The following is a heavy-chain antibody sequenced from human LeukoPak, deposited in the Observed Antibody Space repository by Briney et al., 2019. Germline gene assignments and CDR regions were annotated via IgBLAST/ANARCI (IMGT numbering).Heavy chain of an antibody. CDR2: ISWNSGSI. CDR3: AKDGYYPY. V-gene: IGHV3-9*01. CDR1: GFTFDDYA. D-gene: IGHD1-26*01. Sequence: PGGSLRLSCAASGFTFDDYAMHWVRQAPGKGLEWVSGISWNSGSIGYADSVKGRFTISRDNAKNSLYLQMNSLRAEDTALYYCAKDGYYPYWGQGTLVTVSS. J-gene: IGHJ4*02.